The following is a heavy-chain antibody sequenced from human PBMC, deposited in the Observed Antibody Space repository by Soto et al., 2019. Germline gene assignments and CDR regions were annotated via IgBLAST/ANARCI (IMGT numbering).Heavy chain of an antibody. CDR2: ISSNSNYI. V-gene: IGHV3-21*01. Sequence: EVQLVESGGGLVQPGGSLRLSCVDSGFTFSYYSMNWVRQAPGKGLEWVSAISSNSNYIYYTDAVKGRFPISRDNAQNSLYLQVSSLSAVNIAVYYCARGGRAITTHFDFWGQGTLVTVSS. D-gene: IGHD3-22*01. CDR3: ARGGRAITTHFDF. CDR1: GFTFSYYS. J-gene: IGHJ4*02.